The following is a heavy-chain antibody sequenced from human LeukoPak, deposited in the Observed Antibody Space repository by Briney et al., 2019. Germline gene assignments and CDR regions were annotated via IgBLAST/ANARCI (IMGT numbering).Heavy chain of an antibody. CDR2: IYYSGST. V-gene: IGHV4-31*03. Sequence: SETLSLTCTVSGVSINSGGYYWSWIRQHPGKGLEWIGYIYYSGSTYYNPSLKGRVTISVDTSKNQFSLNLSSVTAADTAVYYCARATRTYAAPYYYYYMDVWAKGPRSPSP. D-gene: IGHD2-2*01. CDR3: ARATRTYAAPYYYYYMDV. CDR1: GVSINSGGYY. J-gene: IGHJ6*03.